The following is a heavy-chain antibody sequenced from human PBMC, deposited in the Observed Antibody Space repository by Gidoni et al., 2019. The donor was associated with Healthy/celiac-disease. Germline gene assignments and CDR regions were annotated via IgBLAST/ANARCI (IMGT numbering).Heavy chain of an antibody. Sequence: QLQLQESGPGLVKPSETLSLTCTVSGGSIISSSYYWGWIRQPPGKGLEWIGSIYYSGSTYYNPSLKSRVTISVDTSKNQFSLKLSSVTAADTAVYYCARRRYSSSWSAWFDPWGQGTLVTVSS. CDR3: ARRRYSSSWSAWFDP. V-gene: IGHV4-39*01. CDR2: IYYSGST. D-gene: IGHD6-13*01. J-gene: IGHJ5*02. CDR1: GGSIISSSYY.